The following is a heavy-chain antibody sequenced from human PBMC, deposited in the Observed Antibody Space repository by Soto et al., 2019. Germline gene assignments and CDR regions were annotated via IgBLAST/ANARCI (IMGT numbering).Heavy chain of an antibody. CDR2: IIGSSGSK. Sequence: PGGSLRLSCSASGCIFNDYYMSWIRQAPGKGLEWLSNIIGSSGSKKYADAGKGRFTISRDNVKKSLYLEMHSLRAEDTAVYYCARYAAEVTTFFDHWGQGTLVTVSS. J-gene: IGHJ4*02. V-gene: IGHV3-11*06. D-gene: IGHD4-17*01. CDR1: GCIFNDYY. CDR3: ARYAAEVTTFFDH.